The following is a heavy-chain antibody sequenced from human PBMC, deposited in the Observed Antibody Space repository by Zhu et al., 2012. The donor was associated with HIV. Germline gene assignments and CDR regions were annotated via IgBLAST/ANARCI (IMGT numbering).Heavy chain of an antibody. CDR3: ARHSWTXTDYFDY. V-gene: IGHV4-38-2*01. J-gene: IGHJ4*02. CDR1: GSSIISTYY. Sequence: QVRLQESGPGLVKPSETLSLTCAVSGSSIISTYYWGWIRQPPGKGLEWIGSIYHSETTYYNPSLKSRVTISIDTANNQFSLKLSSVTAADTAVYYCARHSWTXTDYFDYWGQGTLVTVSS. CDR2: IYHSETT. D-gene: IGHD3-3*02.